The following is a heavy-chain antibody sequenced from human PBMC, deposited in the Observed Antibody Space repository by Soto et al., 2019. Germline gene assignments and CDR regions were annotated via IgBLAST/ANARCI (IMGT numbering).Heavy chain of an antibody. J-gene: IGHJ6*03. Sequence: GGSLRLSCAASGFTFSSYAMSWVRQAPGKGLEWVSAISGSGGSTYYADSVKGRFTISRDNSKNTLYLQMNSLKAEDTAVYYCAKGASQFRRKQYYYYYYMDVWGKGTTVTVSS. CDR2: ISGSGGST. CDR3: AKGASQFRRKQYYYYYYMDV. CDR1: GFTFSSYA. V-gene: IGHV3-23*01.